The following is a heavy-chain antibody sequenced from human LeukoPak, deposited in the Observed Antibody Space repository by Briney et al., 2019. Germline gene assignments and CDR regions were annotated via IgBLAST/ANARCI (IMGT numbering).Heavy chain of an antibody. CDR3: ARGGYSYGYRARNWFDP. V-gene: IGHV1-3*01. Sequence: ASVKVSCKASGYTFTSYAMHWVRQAPGQRLEWMGWINAGNGNTKYSQKFQGRVTITRDTSASTAYMELSSLRSEDTAVYYCARGGYSYGYRARNWFDPWGQGTLVTVSS. CDR2: INAGNGNT. J-gene: IGHJ5*02. CDR1: GYTFTSYA. D-gene: IGHD5-18*01.